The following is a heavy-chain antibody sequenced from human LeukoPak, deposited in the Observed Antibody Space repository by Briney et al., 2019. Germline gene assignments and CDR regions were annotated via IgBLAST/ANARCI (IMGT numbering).Heavy chain of an antibody. V-gene: IGHV1-24*01. Sequence: ASVKVSCKVSGYTLTELSMHWVRQAPGKGLEWMGGFDPEDGETIYAQKSQGRVTMTEDTSTDTAYMELSSLRSEDTAVYYCATDHSLITGTTDFDYWGQGTLVTVSS. CDR3: ATDHSLITGTTDFDY. J-gene: IGHJ4*02. D-gene: IGHD1-7*01. CDR1: GYTLTELS. CDR2: FDPEDGET.